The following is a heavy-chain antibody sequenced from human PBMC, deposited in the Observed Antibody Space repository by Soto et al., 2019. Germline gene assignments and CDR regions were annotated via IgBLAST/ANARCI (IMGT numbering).Heavy chain of an antibody. Sequence: QVQLVESGGGVVQPGRSLRLSCAASGFTFSSYGMHWVRQAPGKGLEWVAAISYDGSNKYYADSVKGRFTISRDNSKNTLYLQTDSLIAEGTAVDCCAKGFPVVTPFDYWGQGTLVAVSS. CDR3: AKGFPVVTPFDY. V-gene: IGHV3-30*18. CDR1: GFTFSSYG. D-gene: IGHD2-15*01. CDR2: ISYDGSNK. J-gene: IGHJ4*02.